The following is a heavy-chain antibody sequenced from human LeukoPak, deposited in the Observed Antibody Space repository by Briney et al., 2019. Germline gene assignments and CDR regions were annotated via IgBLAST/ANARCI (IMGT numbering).Heavy chain of an antibody. CDR3: ARGAIVGANFDY. CDR1: GFTFGRYW. Sequence: PGGSLRLSCADSGFTFGRYWMHWVRQAPGKGLVWVSHITTDGSGTSYADSVKGRFTISRDNAKNTLYLQMYSLRAEDTAVYYCARGAIVGANFDYWGQGTLVTVSS. CDR2: ITTDGSGT. J-gene: IGHJ4*02. D-gene: IGHD1-26*01. V-gene: IGHV3-74*01.